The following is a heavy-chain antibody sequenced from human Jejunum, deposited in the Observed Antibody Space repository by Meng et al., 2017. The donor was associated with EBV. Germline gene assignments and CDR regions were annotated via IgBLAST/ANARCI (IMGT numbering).Heavy chain of an antibody. J-gene: IGHJ4*02. CDR1: GFTFSTSW. CDR2: INSDGSSI. D-gene: IGHD3-16*01. CDR3: VSLGLGTQRDY. Sequence: EVQLVEAGGGLVQPGGSLGLSCAASGFTFSTSWMHWVRQGPGKGLVWVSRINSDGSSISYADSVKGRFTISRDNANNKLYLQMNSLRAEDTAVYHCVSLGLGTQRDYWGQGTLVTVSS. V-gene: IGHV3-74*01.